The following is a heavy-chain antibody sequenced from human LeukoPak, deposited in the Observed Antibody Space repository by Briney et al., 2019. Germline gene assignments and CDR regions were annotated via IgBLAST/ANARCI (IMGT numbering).Heavy chain of an antibody. Sequence: GGSLRLSCAASGFTVSSNYMSWVRQAPGKGLEWVSAISGSGGSTYYADSVKGRFTISRDNSKNTLYLQMNSLRAEDTAVYYCAREVWQYFDYWGQGTLVTVSS. D-gene: IGHD6-13*01. CDR3: AREVWQYFDY. J-gene: IGHJ4*02. CDR1: GFTVSSNY. CDR2: ISGSGGST. V-gene: IGHV3-23*01.